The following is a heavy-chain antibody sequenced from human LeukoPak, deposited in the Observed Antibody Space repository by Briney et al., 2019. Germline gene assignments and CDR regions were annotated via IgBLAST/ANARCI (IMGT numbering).Heavy chain of an antibody. D-gene: IGHD3-10*01. CDR1: GFTFSSYS. CDR3: ARFPATMAQKDY. Sequence: PGGSLRLSCAASGFTFSSYSMHWVRQAPGKGLEWVSSISSSSSYIYYADSVKGRFTISRDNAKNSLYLQMNSLRAEDTAVYYCARFPATMAQKDYWGQGTLVTVSS. CDR2: ISSSSSYI. J-gene: IGHJ4*02. V-gene: IGHV3-21*01.